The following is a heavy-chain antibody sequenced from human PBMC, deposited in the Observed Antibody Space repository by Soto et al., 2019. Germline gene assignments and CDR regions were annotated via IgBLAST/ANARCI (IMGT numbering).Heavy chain of an antibody. V-gene: IGHV5-51*01. CDR2: IYPGDSAT. J-gene: IGHJ6*02. CDR1: GYSFTSYW. D-gene: IGHD6-6*01. CDR3: ARVSSSGYYGMDV. Sequence: GESLKISCKGSGYSFTSYWIGWVRQMPGKGLEWMGIIYPGDSATRYSPSFQGQVTISADKSISTAYLQWSSLKAAEPAMYYCARVSSSGYYGMDVWGQGTTVTVSS.